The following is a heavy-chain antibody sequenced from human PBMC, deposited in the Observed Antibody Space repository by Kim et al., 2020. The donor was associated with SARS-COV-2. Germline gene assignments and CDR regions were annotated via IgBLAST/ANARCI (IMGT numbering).Heavy chain of an antibody. CDR2: IIPIFGTA. J-gene: IGHJ4*02. V-gene: IGHV1-69*13. CDR3: VILNQSSSWWAHFDY. CDR1: GGTFSSYA. Sequence: SVKVSCKASGGTFSSYAISWVRQAPGQGLEWMGGIIPIFGTANYAQKFQGRVTITADESTSTAYMELSSLRSEDTAVYYCVILNQSSSWWAHFDYWGQGTLVTVSS. D-gene: IGHD6-13*01.